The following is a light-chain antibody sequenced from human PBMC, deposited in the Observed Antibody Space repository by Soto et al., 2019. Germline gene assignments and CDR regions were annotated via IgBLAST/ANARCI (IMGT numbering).Light chain of an antibody. CDR3: QQYQIDWT. Sequence: DIQMTQSPSTLSPSVGDRVSITCRASQRVNTCLAWYQQKPGKAPTLLIYDASSLQSGVPSRFSGSGSGTEFTLTISSLQPDDFATYYCQQYQIDWTFGQGTKVEIK. CDR2: DAS. CDR1: QRVNTC. V-gene: IGKV1-5*01. J-gene: IGKJ1*01.